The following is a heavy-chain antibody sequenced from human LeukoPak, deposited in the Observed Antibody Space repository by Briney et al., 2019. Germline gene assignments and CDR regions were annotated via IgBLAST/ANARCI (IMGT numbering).Heavy chain of an antibody. CDR3: GRTVVVAGLWFDP. V-gene: IGHV4-39*01. D-gene: IGHD2-15*01. J-gene: IGHJ5*02. CDR2: VYYTGGT. CDR1: GGSISSSSSSSSYY. Sequence: PSETLSLTCFVSGGSISSSSSSSSYYWGWIRQPPGKGLEWIGSVYYTGGTYYNPSLKSRVIISVDTSKNQFSLKLSSVTAADTAVYYCGRTVVVAGLWFDPWGQGTLVTVSS.